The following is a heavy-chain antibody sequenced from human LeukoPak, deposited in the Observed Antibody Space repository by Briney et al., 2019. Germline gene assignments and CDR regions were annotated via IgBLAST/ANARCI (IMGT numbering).Heavy chain of an antibody. J-gene: IGHJ5*02. Sequence: ASVKVSCKAFGYTFTGYWMHWVRQAPGQGPEWMGVISPSGGSTIYAQKFKGRVTLTRDMSTSTDYLELSSLRSEDTAVYYCARDTKRSRARWENLGIDPWGQGTLVTVSS. CDR1: GYTFTGYW. V-gene: IGHV1-46*01. CDR2: ISPSGGST. D-gene: IGHD3-16*01. CDR3: ARDTKRSRARWENLGIDP.